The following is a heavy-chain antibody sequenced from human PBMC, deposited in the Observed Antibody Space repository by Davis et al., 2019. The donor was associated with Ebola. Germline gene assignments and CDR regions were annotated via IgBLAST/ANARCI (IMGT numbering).Heavy chain of an antibody. CDR2: LYSGGNT. D-gene: IGHD6-13*01. CDR1: GFTFSNYA. CDR3: ARYSSLVDY. V-gene: IGHV3-53*01. Sequence: GESLKISCAASGFTFSNYAMSWVRQAPGKGLEWVSVLYSGGNTYYADSVKGRFTISRDNSKNTVSLQMNSLRAEDTAVYYCARYSSLVDYWGQGTLVTVSS. J-gene: IGHJ4*02.